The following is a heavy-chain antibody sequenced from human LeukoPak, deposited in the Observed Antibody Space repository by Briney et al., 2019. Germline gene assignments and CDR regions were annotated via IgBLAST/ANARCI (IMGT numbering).Heavy chain of an antibody. V-gene: IGHV3-30*18. CDR2: VSFDGSNK. J-gene: IGHJ4*02. CDR1: GFTFSTYG. D-gene: IGHD6-13*01. CDR3: AKGTGYSSSWTSYTADY. Sequence: GGSLGLSCAASGFTFSTYGMHWVRQAPGRGLEWVALVSFDGSNKYYADSVKGRFTISRDNSKNTLYLQMSSLRPEDTAVYYCAKGTGYSSSWTSYTADYWGQGTLVTVSS.